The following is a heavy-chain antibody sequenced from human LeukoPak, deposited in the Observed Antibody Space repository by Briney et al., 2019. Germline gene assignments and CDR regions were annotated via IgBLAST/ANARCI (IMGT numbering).Heavy chain of an antibody. Sequence: SETLSLTCAVSGGSISSADYYWSWIRQHPGKGLEWIGYIYYSGSTYYNPSLKSRVTISVDTSKNQFSLKLSSVTAADTAVYYCARVLRSSGSPDYWGQGTLVTVSS. V-gene: IGHV4-31*11. D-gene: IGHD3-22*01. CDR2: IYYSGST. J-gene: IGHJ4*02. CDR3: ARVLRSSGSPDY. CDR1: GGSISSADYY.